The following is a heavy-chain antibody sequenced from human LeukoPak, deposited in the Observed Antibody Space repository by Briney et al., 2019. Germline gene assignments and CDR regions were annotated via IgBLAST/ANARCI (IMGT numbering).Heavy chain of an antibody. CDR2: IWSDGAYQ. Sequence: GVSLRLSCAASGFSLYNHGMQWVRQAPGKGLEWVAMIWSDGAYQFYADAVEGRFIISRDTSNNTVFLQMNSLTGDDTALYYRARDQVAPRRGEFDFCGRGILGADSS. J-gene: IGHJ4*02. CDR1: GFSLYNHG. D-gene: IGHD3-16*01. CDR3: ARDQVAPRRGEFDF. V-gene: IGHV3-33*01.